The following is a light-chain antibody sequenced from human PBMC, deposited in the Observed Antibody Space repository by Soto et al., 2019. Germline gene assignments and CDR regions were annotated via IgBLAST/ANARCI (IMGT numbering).Light chain of an antibody. Sequence: DIQMTQSPSTLSASVGDRVTITCRASQSISNWLAWYQQKPGKAPKLLIYKASSLESGVPSRFSGSGSGTEFTLRISSLQPDDFATYYCQQYDSYPRTCGQEPKVEI. V-gene: IGKV1-5*03. CDR1: QSISNW. CDR3: QQYDSYPRT. J-gene: IGKJ1*01. CDR2: KAS.